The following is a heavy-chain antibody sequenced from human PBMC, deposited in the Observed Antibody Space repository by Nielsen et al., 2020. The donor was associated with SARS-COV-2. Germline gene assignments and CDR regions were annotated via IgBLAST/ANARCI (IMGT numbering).Heavy chain of an antibody. D-gene: IGHD3-16*02. V-gene: IGHV4-39*02. CDR2: ITDSGTA. Sequence: SETLSLTCTVSGGSITSGNYYWTWIRQAPERGLEWIGEITDSGTADYNSSLRGRATISLDTSKNHISLKLSSVTAADTAVYYCARFKYDYIWGSYRYIDVWGQGTLVTVSS. CDR3: ARFKYDYIWGSYRYIDV. CDR1: GGSITSGNYY. J-gene: IGHJ4*02.